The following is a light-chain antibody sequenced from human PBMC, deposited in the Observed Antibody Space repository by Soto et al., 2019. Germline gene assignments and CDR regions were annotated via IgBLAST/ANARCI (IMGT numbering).Light chain of an antibody. J-gene: IGLJ1*01. Sequence: QSVLTQPPSVSAAPGQKVTISCSGTTSNVANNFVSWYQQFPGKAPKLLIYDDIRRPSGIPDRFSASKSGTSATLGITGLQTVDEADYYCGSWDSSLTANVFGTGTKVTVL. CDR3: GSWDSSLTANV. CDR2: DDI. V-gene: IGLV1-51*01. CDR1: TSNVANNF.